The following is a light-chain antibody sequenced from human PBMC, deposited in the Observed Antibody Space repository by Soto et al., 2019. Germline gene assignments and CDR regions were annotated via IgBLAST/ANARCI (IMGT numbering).Light chain of an antibody. CDR3: LQHKSYPRT. Sequence: DIQMTQAPWDRCASVGHRVTVTWLASQDISNFLVWFQQRPGKVPKRLMYSANRLESGVPSRFSGSGSGTEFPLTISSLQPEDFATYYCLQHKSYPRTFGQGTKVDIK. J-gene: IGKJ1*01. V-gene: IGKV1-17*03. CDR1: QDISNF. CDR2: SAN.